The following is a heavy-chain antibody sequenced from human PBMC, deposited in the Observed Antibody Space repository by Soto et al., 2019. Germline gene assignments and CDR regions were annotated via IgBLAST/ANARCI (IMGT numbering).Heavy chain of an antibody. Sequence: PGGSLTLFCAASGFTVSSYGMDWVRRAPARGRNGGAFIWYDGSNKYYADSVKGRFPITRDNSKNKLYLQMKSLRAEDTAVYYCARDQGGGYCSSTSCHNNYYYYGMDVWGQGTTVPVSS. D-gene: IGHD2-2*02. CDR2: IWYDGSNK. V-gene: IGHV3-33*01. J-gene: IGHJ6*02. CDR1: GFTVSSYG. CDR3: ARDQGGGYCSSTSCHNNYYYYGMDV.